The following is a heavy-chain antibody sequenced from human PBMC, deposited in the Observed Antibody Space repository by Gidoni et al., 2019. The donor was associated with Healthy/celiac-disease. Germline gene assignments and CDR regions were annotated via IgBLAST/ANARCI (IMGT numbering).Heavy chain of an antibody. D-gene: IGHD5-18*01. J-gene: IGHJ4*02. CDR2: IGYDGSNK. CDR3: ARDVDTLNNGYYFDY. Sequence: QVQPVESGGGVCQPGSSLRLSCEASGFTFSSYGMHCVRQAPGKGLAWVAVIGYDGSNKYYADSVKGRFTISRDNSKNTLYLQMNSLRAEDTAVYYCARDVDTLNNGYYFDYWGQGTLVTVSS. CDR1: GFTFSSYG. V-gene: IGHV3-33*01.